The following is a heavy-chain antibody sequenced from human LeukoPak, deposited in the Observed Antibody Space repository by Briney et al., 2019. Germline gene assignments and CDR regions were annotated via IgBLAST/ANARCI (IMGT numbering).Heavy chain of an antibody. Sequence: KTSETLSLTCTVSGGSISSYYWSWIRQPPGKGLEWIGYIYYSGSTNYNPSLKSRVTISVDTSKNQFSLKLSSVTAADTAVYYCASSTRKYYFDYWGQGTLVTVSS. V-gene: IGHV4-59*01. D-gene: IGHD2-2*01. J-gene: IGHJ4*02. CDR3: ASSTRKYYFDY. CDR2: IYYSGST. CDR1: GGSISSYY.